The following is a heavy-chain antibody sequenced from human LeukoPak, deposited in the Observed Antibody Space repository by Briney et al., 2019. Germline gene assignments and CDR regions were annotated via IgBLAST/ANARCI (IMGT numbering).Heavy chain of an antibody. Sequence: GGSLRLSCAASGFSFSSYWMHWVRQAPGKGLVWVSRISSDGSIINYADSVKGRFTISRDNAKNTLYLQMNSLRVEDTAVYYCARDSPSSTSWGYWGQGTLVTVSS. CDR1: GFSFSSYW. V-gene: IGHV3-74*01. CDR2: ISSDGSII. CDR3: ARDSPSSTSWGY. D-gene: IGHD2-2*01. J-gene: IGHJ4*02.